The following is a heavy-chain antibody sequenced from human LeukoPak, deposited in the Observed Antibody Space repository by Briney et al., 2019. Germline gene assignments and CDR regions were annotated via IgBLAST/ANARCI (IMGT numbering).Heavy chain of an antibody. CDR2: MNPNSGNT. V-gene: IGHV1-8*03. D-gene: IGHD3-3*01. Sequence: AASVKVSCKASGYTFTSYDINWVRQATGQGLEWMGWMNPNSGNTGYAQKLQGRVTITRNTSISTAYMELSSLRSEDTAVYYCARGRILNYDFWSVYYPLDYWGQGPLVTVSS. CDR1: GYTFTSYD. J-gene: IGHJ4*02. CDR3: ARGRILNYDFWSVYYPLDY.